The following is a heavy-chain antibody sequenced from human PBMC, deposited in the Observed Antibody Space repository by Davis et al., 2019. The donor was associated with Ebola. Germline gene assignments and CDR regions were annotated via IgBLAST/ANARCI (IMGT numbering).Heavy chain of an antibody. CDR3: ARSGYDWGPYYYYGIDV. D-gene: IGHD5-12*01. CDR2: INSDGSST. J-gene: IGHJ6*02. V-gene: IGHV3-74*01. CDR1: GFTLTNYW. Sequence: HTGGSLRLSCAAFGFTLTNYWMHWVRQAPGKGLVWVSRINSDGSSTSYADSVKGRFTISRDNAKNTLYLQMNSLRAEDTAVYYCARSGYDWGPYYYYGIDVWGQGTTVTVSS.